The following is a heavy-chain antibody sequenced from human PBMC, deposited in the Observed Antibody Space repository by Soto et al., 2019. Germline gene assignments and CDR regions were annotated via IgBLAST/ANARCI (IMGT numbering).Heavy chain of an antibody. CDR2: VSYDGGNE. CDR1: GFTFRSYA. V-gene: IGHV3-30-3*01. CDR3: ARASGYDKWDTFNY. J-gene: IGHJ4*02. D-gene: IGHD5-12*01. Sequence: QVQLVESGGGVGQPGRSLRLSCTASGFTFRSYAMHWVRQAPGKGLEWVASVSYDGGNEHYADSVKGRFTISRDNSKNTLSLQMNSLRVEDTAVFYCARASGYDKWDTFNYWGQGTQVTVSS.